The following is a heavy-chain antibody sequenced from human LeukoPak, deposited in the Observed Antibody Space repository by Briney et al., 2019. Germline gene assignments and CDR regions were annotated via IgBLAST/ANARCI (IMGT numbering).Heavy chain of an antibody. Sequence: SETLSLTCTVSGGSISSYYWSWIRQPPGKGLEWIGYIYYSGSTNYNPSLKSRVTISVDTSKNQFSLKLSSVTAANTAVYYCARHFAFSYYYMDVWGKGTTVTVSS. CDR1: GGSISSYY. CDR3: ARHFAFSYYYMDV. V-gene: IGHV4-59*08. CDR2: IYYSGST. J-gene: IGHJ6*03.